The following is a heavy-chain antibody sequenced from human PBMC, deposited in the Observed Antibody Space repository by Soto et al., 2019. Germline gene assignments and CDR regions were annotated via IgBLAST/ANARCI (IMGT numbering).Heavy chain of an antibody. V-gene: IGHV4-31*03. CDR2: IYYTGST. CDR3: ARESRDFYYYYLDV. CDR1: GGSISSGGYY. Sequence: QVQLQESGPGLVKPSQTLSLTCTVSGGSISSGGYYWNWIRQHPGKGLEWIGYIYYTGSTYYNPSLMSRVTISVDTSKNQFSLQLSSVTAADSAVYYCARESRDFYYYYLDVWGKGTTVTVSS. J-gene: IGHJ6*03.